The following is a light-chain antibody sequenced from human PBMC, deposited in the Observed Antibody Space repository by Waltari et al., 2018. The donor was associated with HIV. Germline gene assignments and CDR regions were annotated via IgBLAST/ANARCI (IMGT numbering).Light chain of an antibody. V-gene: IGLV1-51*01. Sequence: QSVLTQPPSVSAAPGQKVTISCSGSTSNIGNNYVFWYQQLQGTVPKLLIYDNYDRPSVIPDRFSGSKSGTSATLGITGLQTGDEADYYCGTWDTSLNAGVFGGGTKLTVL. CDR2: DNY. CDR1: TSNIGNNY. J-gene: IGLJ2*01. CDR3: GTWDTSLNAGV.